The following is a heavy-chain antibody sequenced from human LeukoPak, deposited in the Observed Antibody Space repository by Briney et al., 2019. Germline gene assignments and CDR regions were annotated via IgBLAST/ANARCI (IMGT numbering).Heavy chain of an antibody. CDR2: MNADGRTI. V-gene: IGHV3-74*01. CDR1: GFPFSTYW. D-gene: IGHD1-7*01. Sequence: GGSLRLSCAASGFPFSTYWMRWVRQTPGKGLVWVSRMNADGRTINYADSVKGRFTISRDNAKNTLYLQMNNLRDEDTAVYYCATAGNYRFDSWGQGTLVTVSS. J-gene: IGHJ4*02. CDR3: ATAGNYRFDS.